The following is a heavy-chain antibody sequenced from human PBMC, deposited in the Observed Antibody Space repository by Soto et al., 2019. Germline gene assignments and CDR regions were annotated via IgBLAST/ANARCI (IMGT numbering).Heavy chain of an antibody. CDR3: ARQVYDSSGYQRLGFDP. Sequence: GESLKISCKGSGYSFTSYWIGWVRQMPGKGLEWMGIIYPGDSDTRYSPSFQGQVTISADKSISTAYLQWSSLKASDTAMYYCARQVYDSSGYQRLGFDPWGQGTLVTVSS. CDR1: GYSFTSYW. J-gene: IGHJ5*02. CDR2: IYPGDSDT. D-gene: IGHD3-22*01. V-gene: IGHV5-51*01.